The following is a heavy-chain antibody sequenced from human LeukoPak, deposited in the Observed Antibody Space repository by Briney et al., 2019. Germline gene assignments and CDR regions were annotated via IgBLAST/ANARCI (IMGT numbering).Heavy chain of an antibody. J-gene: IGHJ5*02. CDR1: GGSISSYY. D-gene: IGHD3-3*01. CDR3: AREIFGGIRNGNWFDP. Sequence: PSETLSLTCTVSGGSISSYYWSWIRQPPGKGLEWIGYIYYSGSTNYNPSLKSRVTISVDTSKNQFSLKLSSVTAADTAVYYCAREIFGGIRNGNWFDPWGQGTLVTVSS. CDR2: IYYSGST. V-gene: IGHV4-59*01.